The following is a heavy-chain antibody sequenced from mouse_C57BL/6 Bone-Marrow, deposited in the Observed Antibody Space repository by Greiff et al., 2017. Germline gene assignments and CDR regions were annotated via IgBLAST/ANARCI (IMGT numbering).Heavy chain of an antibody. CDR1: GFTFSDYG. J-gene: IGHJ2*01. Sequence: VQLKESGGGLVKPGGSLKLSCAASGFTFSDYGMHWVRQAPEKGLEWVAYISSGSSTIYYADTVKGRFTISRDNAKNTLFLQMTSLRSEDTAMYYCARLHYYGSSYDYWGQGTTLTVSS. CDR2: ISSGSSTI. V-gene: IGHV5-17*01. CDR3: ARLHYYGSSYDY. D-gene: IGHD1-1*01.